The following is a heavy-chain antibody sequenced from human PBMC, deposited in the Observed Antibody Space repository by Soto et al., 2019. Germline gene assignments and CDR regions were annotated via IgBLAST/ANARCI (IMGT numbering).Heavy chain of an antibody. J-gene: IGHJ4*02. D-gene: IGHD3-10*01. CDR2: IGGSGGSR. CDR1: GFTFSSYA. V-gene: IGHV3-23*01. CDR3: ARDLEAYYYASGK. Sequence: EVLLLDYGGGLVQPGGSLRLSCAASGFTFSSYAMSWVRQAPGKGLEWVSGIGGSGGSRYYVDSVKGRFTISRGNSKNMLYLQMNSLRAEDTAVYYCARDLEAYYYASGKWGQGTLVTVSS.